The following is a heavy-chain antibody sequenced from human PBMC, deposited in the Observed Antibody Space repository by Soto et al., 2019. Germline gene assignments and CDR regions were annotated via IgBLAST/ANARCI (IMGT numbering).Heavy chain of an antibody. J-gene: IGHJ4*02. CDR3: AKLGYYVDY. CDR2: IHYSGRT. D-gene: IGHD3-16*01. CDR1: GGSISSSRYY. V-gene: IGHV4-39*01. Sequence: QLQLQESGPGLVKPSETLSLPCTVSGGSISSSRYYWGWIRQPPGKALECIGNIHYSGRTYYNPSLKSRVTISVDTSKNQFSLKLSSVTAADTAVYYCAKLGYYVDYWGQGTLVTVSS.